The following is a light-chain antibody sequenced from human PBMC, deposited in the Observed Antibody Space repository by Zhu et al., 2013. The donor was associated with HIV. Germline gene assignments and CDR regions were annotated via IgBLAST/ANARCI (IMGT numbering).Light chain of an antibody. V-gene: IGKV3-11*01. CDR3: QHRGQWPPYT. CDR2: DAF. J-gene: IGKJ2*01. Sequence: EIVLTQSPDILSLSPGERATLSCRASQSVRSSFLAWYQQKPGQAPRLLIYDAFKRATGIPARFSGSGSGTDFTLTISSLEPEDFTIYYCQHRGQWPPYTFGQGTKLEIK. CDR1: QSVRSSF.